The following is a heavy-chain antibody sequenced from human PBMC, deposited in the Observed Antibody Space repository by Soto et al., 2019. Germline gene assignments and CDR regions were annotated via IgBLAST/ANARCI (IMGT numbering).Heavy chain of an antibody. CDR2: IAYNGDT. D-gene: IGHD6-19*01. Sequence: QVQLVQSGGEVKKPGASVKVSCKDSGYTFTSYGFSWVRQAPGQGLEWMGWIAYNGDTKYAEKLQGRVTLTTDTSTSTTYMEMRSLRPDDTAMYHCARHSTGWRTTAEYFQYWGQGTLLTVSS. J-gene: IGHJ1*01. CDR3: ARHSTGWRTTAEYFQY. CDR1: GYTFTSYG. V-gene: IGHV1-18*01.